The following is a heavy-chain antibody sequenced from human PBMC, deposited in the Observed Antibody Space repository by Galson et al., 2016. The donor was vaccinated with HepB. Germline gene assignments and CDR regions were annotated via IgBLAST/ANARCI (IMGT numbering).Heavy chain of an antibody. CDR3: ARGRSCTSTSCFLFGNSRDRYFDL. CDR1: GGSINNYY. D-gene: IGHD2-2*01. J-gene: IGHJ2*01. Sequence: SETLSLTCTVSGGSINNYYWNWIRQPPGKGLEWTGYIYHSGTTKYNPSLKSRVTMSLDTSKNQFSLKLSSVTAADTAVYYCARGRSCTSTSCFLFGNSRDRYFDLWGRGTLVTVSS. V-gene: IGHV4-59*01. CDR2: IYHSGTT.